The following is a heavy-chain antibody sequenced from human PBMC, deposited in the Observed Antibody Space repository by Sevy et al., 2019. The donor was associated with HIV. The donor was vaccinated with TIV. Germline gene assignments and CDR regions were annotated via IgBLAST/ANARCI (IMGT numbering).Heavy chain of an antibody. CDR2: IRYDGSSK. J-gene: IGHJ6*02. Sequence: GGSLRLSCAASGFTFSSYGMHWVRQAPGKGLEWVAFIRYDGSSKYYADSVKGRFTISRDNSKNTLYLQMNSLRAEDTAVYYCATSRYCSGGSCYGADYYYGMDVWGQGTTVTVSS. D-gene: IGHD2-15*01. CDR1: GFTFSSYG. V-gene: IGHV3-30*02. CDR3: ATSRYCSGGSCYGADYYYGMDV.